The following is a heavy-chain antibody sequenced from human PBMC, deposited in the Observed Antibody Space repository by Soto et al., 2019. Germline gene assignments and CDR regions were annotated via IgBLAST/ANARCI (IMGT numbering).Heavy chain of an antibody. V-gene: IGHV3-30*19. Sequence: QVQLVESGGGVVQPGTSLRVSCVGSGFTFRSYVIHWVSQAPGKGLAWVALTSYDGSDKYYGDSVRGRFTISRDNSRNTVDLQMDNLRLEDTALYYCARWGTTGGLDVWGQGTLVSV. CDR3: ARWGTTGGLDV. CDR2: TSYDGSDK. D-gene: IGHD3-16*01. CDR1: GFTFRSYV. J-gene: IGHJ1*01.